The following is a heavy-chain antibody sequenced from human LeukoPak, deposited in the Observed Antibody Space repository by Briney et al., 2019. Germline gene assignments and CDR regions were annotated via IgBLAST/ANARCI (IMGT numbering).Heavy chain of an antibody. V-gene: IGHV3-21*01. CDR3: ARDPPSSEAPWYFDL. Sequence: GGSLRLACAASGFTFSSYSMNWVGQAPGKGLEWVASISSSSSYIYYADSVRGRFTISRDNAKNSLYLQVNSLRAEDTAVYYCARDPPSSEAPWYFDLRGRGTLVTVSS. D-gene: IGHD6-19*01. J-gene: IGHJ2*01. CDR1: GFTFSSYS. CDR2: ISSSSSYI.